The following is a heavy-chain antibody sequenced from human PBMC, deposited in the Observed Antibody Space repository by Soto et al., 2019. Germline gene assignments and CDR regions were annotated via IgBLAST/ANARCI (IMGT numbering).Heavy chain of an antibody. CDR3: ARGPTVVTLRNWFDP. D-gene: IGHD2-21*02. CDR1: GGSISSYH. Sequence: PSETLSLTCTVSGGSISSYHWSWIRQPPGKGLEWIGYIYYSGSTNYNPSLKSRVTISVDTSKNQFSLKLSSVTAADTAVYYCARGPTVVTLRNWFDPWGQGTLVTVSS. J-gene: IGHJ5*02. CDR2: IYYSGST. V-gene: IGHV4-59*01.